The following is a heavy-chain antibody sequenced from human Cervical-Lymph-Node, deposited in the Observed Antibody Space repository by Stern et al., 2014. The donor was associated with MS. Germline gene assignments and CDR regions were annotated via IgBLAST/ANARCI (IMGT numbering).Heavy chain of an antibody. Sequence: EVQPEDSGGGLVKPGGSLRLSCAASGFTFSSYRMNWVRQAPGKGLEWVASISIGRSYLYYADSLKGRFTISRDNAKNSLYLQMNSLRAEDTAVYYCARGRGCNYRYYFDYWGQGTLVTVSS. CDR3: ARGRGCNYRYYFDY. CDR2: ISIGRSYL. D-gene: IGHD4-23*01. CDR1: GFTFSSYR. V-gene: IGHV3-21*01. J-gene: IGHJ4*02.